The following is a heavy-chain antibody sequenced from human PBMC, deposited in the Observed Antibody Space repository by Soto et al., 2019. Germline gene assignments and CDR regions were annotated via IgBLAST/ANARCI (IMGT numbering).Heavy chain of an antibody. D-gene: IGHD3-10*01. V-gene: IGHV3-23*01. CDR1: GFTFSSYA. Sequence: GGSLRLSCVASGFTFSSYAMSWVRQAPGKGLEWVSAISGSGGSTYYADSVKGRFTISRDNSKNTLYLQMNSLRAEDTAVYYCAKHPTYYYGSGSYYLYYFDYWGQGTLVTVSS. CDR3: AKHPTYYYGSGSYYLYYFDY. CDR2: ISGSGGST. J-gene: IGHJ4*02.